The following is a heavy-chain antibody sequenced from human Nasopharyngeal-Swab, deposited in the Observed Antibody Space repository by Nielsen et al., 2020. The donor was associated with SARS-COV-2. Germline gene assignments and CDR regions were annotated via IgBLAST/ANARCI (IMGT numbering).Heavy chain of an antibody. CDR3: AKDSLIRSSTSPFDY. D-gene: IGHD2-2*01. V-gene: IGHV3-23*01. J-gene: IGHJ4*02. Sequence: LTRAASGFTFSSYAMSWVRQAPGKGLEWVSAISGSGGSTYYADSVKGRFTISRDNSKNTLYLQMNSLRAEGTAVYYCAKDSLIRSSTSPFDYWGQGTLVTVSS. CDR1: GFTFSSYA. CDR2: ISGSGGST.